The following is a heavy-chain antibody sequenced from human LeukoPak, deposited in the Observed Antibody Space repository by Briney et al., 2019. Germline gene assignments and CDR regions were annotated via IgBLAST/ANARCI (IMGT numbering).Heavy chain of an antibody. D-gene: IGHD2-15*01. Sequence: GRSLRLSCAASGFRFSNYAMHWVRQAPGMRPEWVAVIPYDEDNTFYADSVKGRFTISRDNSKNTLYLQMNSLRAEDTAVYYCARDGADPYCSGGSCWSWFDPWGQGTLVTVSS. CDR1: GFRFSNYA. V-gene: IGHV3-30-3*01. J-gene: IGHJ5*02. CDR3: ARDGADPYCSGGSCWSWFDP. CDR2: IPYDEDNT.